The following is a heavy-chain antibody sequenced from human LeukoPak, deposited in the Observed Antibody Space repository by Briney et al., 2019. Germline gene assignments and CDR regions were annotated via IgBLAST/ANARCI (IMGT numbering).Heavy chain of an antibody. CDR2: IRSKANSYAT. CDR3: TRHAIYCSGGSCYDAFDI. D-gene: IGHD2-15*01. J-gene: IGHJ3*02. Sequence: GGSLKLSCAASGFTFSGSAMHWVRQASGKGLEWVGRIRSKANSYATAYAASVKGRFTISRDDSKNTAYLQMNSLKTEDTAVYYCTRHAIYCSGGSCYDAFDIWGQGTMVTVSS. CDR1: GFTFSGSA. V-gene: IGHV3-73*01.